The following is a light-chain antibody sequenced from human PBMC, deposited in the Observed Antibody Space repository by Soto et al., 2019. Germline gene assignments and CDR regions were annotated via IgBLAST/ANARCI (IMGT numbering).Light chain of an antibody. V-gene: IGKV2-24*01. CDR3: MQATQIPYT. J-gene: IGKJ2*01. CDR2: KIS. Sequence: DIVMTQTALSSPVTLGQPASISCRSSQSLEHSNGNTYLSWLQQRPGQPPRLLIDKISNRCSGDRDRFSGSGAGTDFALTISRVEAEDVGVYYCMQATQIPYTFCQGTKLEIK. CDR1: QSLEHSNGNTY.